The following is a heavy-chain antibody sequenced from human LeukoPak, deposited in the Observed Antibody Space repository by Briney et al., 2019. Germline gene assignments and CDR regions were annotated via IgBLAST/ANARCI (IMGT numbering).Heavy chain of an antibody. V-gene: IGHV3-30*02. Sequence: GGSLRLSCAASGFTFTNYGMHWARQAPGKGLEWVAFIRYDGSNKCYADSVKGQFTISRDNSKNTLYLQMNSLGAEDTAVYYCARDGTGYSSRKGFFDYWGQGTLVTVSS. CDR1: GFTFTNYG. CDR2: IRYDGSNK. CDR3: ARDGTGYSSRKGFFDY. J-gene: IGHJ4*02. D-gene: IGHD6-19*01.